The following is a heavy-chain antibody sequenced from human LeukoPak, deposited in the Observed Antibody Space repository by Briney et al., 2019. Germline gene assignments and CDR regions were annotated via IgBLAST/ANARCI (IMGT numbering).Heavy chain of an antibody. V-gene: IGHV3-23*01. D-gene: IGHD3-22*01. Sequence: GGSLRLSCAASGFTFSNYAMSWVRQAPGKGLEWVSSINGRGGSTYYADSVKGRFTIPRDNSKNTLYLQMNSLRAEDTAVYYCAKLLYYYDSSQPYWGQGTLVTVSS. CDR3: AKLLYYYDSSQPY. J-gene: IGHJ4*02. CDR2: INGRGGST. CDR1: GFTFSNYA.